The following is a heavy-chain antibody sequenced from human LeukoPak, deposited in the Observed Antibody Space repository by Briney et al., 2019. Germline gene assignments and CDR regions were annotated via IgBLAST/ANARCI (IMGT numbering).Heavy chain of an antibody. CDR2: IKQDGGDK. CDR1: GFTFSSFW. D-gene: IGHD3-3*01. V-gene: IGHV3-7*05. Sequence: GGSLRLSCAASGFTFSSFWMSWVRQAPGKGLEWVANIKQDGGDKYNVDSAKGRFTISRDNAKNSQYLQINSLRAEDTAVYYCAKHYDFWTGYNANFDSWGQGTLVTVSS. J-gene: IGHJ4*02. CDR3: AKHYDFWTGYNANFDS.